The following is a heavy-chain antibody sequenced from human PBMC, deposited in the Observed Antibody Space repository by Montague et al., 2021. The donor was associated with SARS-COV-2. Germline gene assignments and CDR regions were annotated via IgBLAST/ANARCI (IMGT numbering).Heavy chain of an antibody. V-gene: IGHV4-39*01. D-gene: IGHD6-13*01. CDR1: GGSISSSSYY. J-gene: IGHJ5*02. CDR2: IYYSGST. Sequence: SETLSLTCTVSGGSISSSSYYWGWIRQPPGKGLEWIGSIYYSGSTYYNPCLKSRVTISVDTPKNQFSLKLSSVTAADTAVYYCARKEMKYSSIWSTGGNWFDPWGQGTLVTVSS. CDR3: ARKEMKYSSIWSTGGNWFDP.